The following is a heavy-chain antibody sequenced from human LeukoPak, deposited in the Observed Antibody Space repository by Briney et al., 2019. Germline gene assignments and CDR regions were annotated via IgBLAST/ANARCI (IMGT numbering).Heavy chain of an antibody. V-gene: IGHV4-59*01. Sequence: SETLSLTCTVSGGSISSYYWSWIRQPPGKGLEWSGYIYYSGSTNYNPSLKSRVTISVDTSKNQFSLKLSSVTAADTAVYYCARVQAYGGKGYFDYWGQGTLVTVSS. CDR2: IYYSGST. J-gene: IGHJ4*02. D-gene: IGHD4-23*01. CDR1: GGSISSYY. CDR3: ARVQAYGGKGYFDY.